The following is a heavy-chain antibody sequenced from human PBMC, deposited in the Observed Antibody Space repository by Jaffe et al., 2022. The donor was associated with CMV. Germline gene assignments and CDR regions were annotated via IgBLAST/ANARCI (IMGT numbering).Heavy chain of an antibody. CDR1: GGTFSDYA. Sequence: QVQLVQSGAEVKKPGSSVKVSCKPSGGTFSDYAMNWVRQAPGQGLEWMGRIIPILGTANYAQKFQGRVTITADKSTSTAYMDLSSLRSEDTAVYYCARSRRDGPTVTTGYYYYMDVWGNGTTVIVSS. V-gene: IGHV1-69*08. J-gene: IGHJ6*03. CDR3: ARSRRDGPTVTTGYYYYMDV. D-gene: IGHD4-17*01. CDR2: IIPILGTA.